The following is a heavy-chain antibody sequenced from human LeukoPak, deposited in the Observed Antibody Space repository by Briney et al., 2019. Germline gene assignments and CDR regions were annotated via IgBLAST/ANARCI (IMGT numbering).Heavy chain of an antibody. CDR1: GGSINSYH. D-gene: IGHD6-13*01. CDR2: TYYSGST. J-gene: IGHJ3*02. V-gene: IGHV4-59*08. CDR3: AGHIYSSWDRAFDI. Sequence: SETLSLTCTVSGGSINSYHWSWIRHRPGQGLEGMVYTYYSGSTNYNPSLKSRLTISVDTSKTQFSLKLSSVTAADTAVYYCAGHIYSSWDRAFDIWGQGTMVTVSS.